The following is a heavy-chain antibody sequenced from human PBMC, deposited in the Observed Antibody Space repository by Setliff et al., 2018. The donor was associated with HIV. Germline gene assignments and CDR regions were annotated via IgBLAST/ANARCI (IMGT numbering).Heavy chain of an antibody. CDR2: INPNSGGT. CDR3: ARGVGSSWFEN. J-gene: IGHJ5*02. V-gene: IGHV1-2*06. Sequence: ASVKVSCKASGYMFSGFHMHWVRRAAGQGLEWMGRINPNSGGTNYAQKFQGRVTLTRDTSANTAYMELSSLMSEDMAVYYCARGVGSSWFENWGQGTLVTVSS. D-gene: IGHD6-13*01. CDR1: GYMFSGFH.